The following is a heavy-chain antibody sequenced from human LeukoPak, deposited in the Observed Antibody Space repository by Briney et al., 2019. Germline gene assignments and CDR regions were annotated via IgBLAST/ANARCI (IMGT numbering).Heavy chain of an antibody. CDR2: ITGGGVGT. CDR1: GLTFRNYA. CDR3: AILRYSSSSEGDY. V-gene: IGHV3-23*01. Sequence: PGGSLRLSCAASGLTFRNYALTWVRQAPGRGLEWVSSITGGGVGTSYADSVKGRFTVYRDNSKNTLYLQMNSLRAGDTAVYYCAILRYSSSSEGDYWGQGTLVTVSS. D-gene: IGHD6-6*01. J-gene: IGHJ4*02.